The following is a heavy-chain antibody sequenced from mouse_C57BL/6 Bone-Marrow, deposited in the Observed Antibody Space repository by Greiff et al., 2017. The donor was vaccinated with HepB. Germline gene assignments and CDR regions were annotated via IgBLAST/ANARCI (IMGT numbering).Heavy chain of an antibody. V-gene: IGHV5-6*01. CDR1: GFTFSSYG. J-gene: IGHJ3*01. D-gene: IGHD2-3*01. CDR3: ARHDGYWAWFAY. CDR2: ISSGGSYT. Sequence: EVQRVESGGDLVKPGGSLKLSCAASGFTFSSYGMSWVRQTPDKRLEWVATISSGGSYTYYPDSVKGRFTISRDNAKNTLYLQMSSLKSEDTAMYYCARHDGYWAWFAYWGQGTLVTVSA.